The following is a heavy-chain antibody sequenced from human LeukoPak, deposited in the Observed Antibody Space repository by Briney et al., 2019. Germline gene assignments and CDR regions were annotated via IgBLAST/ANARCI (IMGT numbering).Heavy chain of an antibody. V-gene: IGHV3-21*01. CDR3: ARDGLRCTLGRLDV. CDR1: GFTFSSYS. D-gene: IGHD2-2*01. J-gene: IGHJ6*04. CDR2: ISSSSCYI. Sequence: GGSLTLSCAASGFTFSSYSMNWVRQAPGKGLEWVSSISSSSCYIYYADSVKSRITISRDNAKDSLYLQMNSLSAEDTAVYYWARDGLRCTLGRLDVGGKGTTVTISS.